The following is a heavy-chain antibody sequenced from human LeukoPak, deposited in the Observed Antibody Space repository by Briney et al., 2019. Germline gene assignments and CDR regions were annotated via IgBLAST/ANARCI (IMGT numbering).Heavy chain of an antibody. CDR3: ARARRGYSGYDHYGDYGF. V-gene: IGHV1-2*02. D-gene: IGHD5-12*01. Sequence: ASVKVSCKASGYTFTGYYMHWVRQAPGQGLEWMGWINPNSGGTIYAQKFQGRVTMTRDTSISTAYMELSRLRSDDTAVYYCARARRGYSGYDHYGDYGFWGQGTLVTVSS. J-gene: IGHJ4*02. CDR1: GYTFTGYY. CDR2: INPNSGGT.